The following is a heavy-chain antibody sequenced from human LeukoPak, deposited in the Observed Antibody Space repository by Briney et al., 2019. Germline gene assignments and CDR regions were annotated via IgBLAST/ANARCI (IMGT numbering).Heavy chain of an antibody. J-gene: IGHJ4*02. CDR2: INPNSGGT. CDR3: ARAVKYCSGGSCYYAPDGY. CDR1: GYTFTGYY. V-gene: IGHV1-2*06. Sequence: ASVKVSCKASGYTFTGYYMYWVRQVPGQGLEWMGRINPNSGGTNFAQKFQGRVTMTRDTSISTAYMELSSLRSDDTAVYYCARAVKYCSGGSCYYAPDGYWGQGTLVTVSS. D-gene: IGHD2-15*01.